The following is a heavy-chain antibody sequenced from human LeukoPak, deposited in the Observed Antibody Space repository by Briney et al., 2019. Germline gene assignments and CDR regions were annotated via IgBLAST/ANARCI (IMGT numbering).Heavy chain of an antibody. D-gene: IGHD6-13*01. CDR3: ATAPVIAATFFPDY. CDR1: GXTFSDYY. V-gene: IGHV3-11*06. J-gene: IGHJ4*02. Sequence: GGSLRLSCAASGXTFSDYYMSWIRQAPGKGLEWVSYISSSSSYTNYADSVKGRFTISRDNAKNSLYLQMNSLRAEDTAVYYCATAPVIAATFFPDYWGQGTLVTVSS. CDR2: ISSSSSYT.